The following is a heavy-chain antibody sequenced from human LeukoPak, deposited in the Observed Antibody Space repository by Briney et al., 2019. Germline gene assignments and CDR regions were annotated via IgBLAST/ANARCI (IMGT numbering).Heavy chain of an antibody. CDR2: IYYSGNT. J-gene: IGHJ4*02. CDR1: GGSISSYY. D-gene: IGHD2-15*01. Sequence: SETLSLTCTVSGGSISSYYWSWIRQPPGKGLEWIGYIYYSGNTDSNPSLKSRVTISVDTSKNQFSLKLSSATAADTAVYYCARTYCSGGSCHFDYWGQGTLVTVSS. V-gene: IGHV4-59*08. CDR3: ARTYCSGGSCHFDY.